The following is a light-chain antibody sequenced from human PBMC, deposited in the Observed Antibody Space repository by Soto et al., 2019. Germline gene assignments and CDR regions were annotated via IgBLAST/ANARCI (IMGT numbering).Light chain of an antibody. V-gene: IGKV3-20*01. CDR3: QQFSSYPLT. J-gene: IGKJ4*01. CDR2: GAS. Sequence: ENVLAPAPGPLSLSPGERAPLPCRASQSVVHNYLAWYQQRPGQAPRLLILGASSRATGIPDRFSGGGSGTDFTLTISRLEPEDFAVYYCQQFSSYPLTFGGGTKVDIK. CDR1: QSVVHNY.